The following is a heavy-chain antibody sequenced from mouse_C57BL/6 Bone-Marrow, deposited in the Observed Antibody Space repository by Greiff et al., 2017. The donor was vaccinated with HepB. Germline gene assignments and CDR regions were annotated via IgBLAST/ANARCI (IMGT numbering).Heavy chain of an antibody. CDR2: ISDGGSYT. D-gene: IGHD1-1*01. CDR3: ARGTVVARDYFDY. CDR1: GFTFSSYA. V-gene: IGHV5-4*01. Sequence: DVHLVESGGGLVKPGGSLKLSCAASGFTFSSYAMSWVRQTPEKRLEWVATISDGGSYTYYPDNVKGRFTISRDNAKNNLYLQMSHLKSEDTAMYYCARGTVVARDYFDYWGQGTTLTVSS. J-gene: IGHJ2*01.